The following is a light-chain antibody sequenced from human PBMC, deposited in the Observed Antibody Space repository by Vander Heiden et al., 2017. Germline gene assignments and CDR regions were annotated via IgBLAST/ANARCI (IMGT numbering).Light chain of an antibody. CDR3: QQSYSTPPT. CDR2: AAS. CDR1: QSISSY. J-gene: IGKJ1*01. Sequence: DMQMTQSPSSLSASVGDRVPITCRASQSISSYLNWYQQKPGKAPKLLIYAASNLQSGVPSRFSGSGSGTDFTLTISSLQPEDFATYYCQQSYSTPPTFGQGTKVEIK. V-gene: IGKV1-39*01.